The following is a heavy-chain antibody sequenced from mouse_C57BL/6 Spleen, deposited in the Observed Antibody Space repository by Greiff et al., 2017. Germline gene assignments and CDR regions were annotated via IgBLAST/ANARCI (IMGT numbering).Heavy chain of an antibody. CDR2: IYPRSGST. V-gene: IGHV1-81*01. J-gene: IGHJ1*03. CDR1: GYTFTSYG. Sequence: QVQLQQSGAELARPGASVKLSCKASGYTFTSYGISWVKQRTGQGLEWIGEIYPRSGSTYYNEKFKGKATLTADKSSSTAYMELRSLTSEDSAVYFCARGGSTTVVARDLYFDVWGTGTTVTVSS. D-gene: IGHD1-1*01. CDR3: ARGGSTTVVARDLYFDV.